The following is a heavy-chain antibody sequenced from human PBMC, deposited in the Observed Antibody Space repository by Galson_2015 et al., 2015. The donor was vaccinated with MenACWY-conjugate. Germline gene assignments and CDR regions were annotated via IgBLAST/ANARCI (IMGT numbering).Heavy chain of an antibody. Sequence: ETLSLTCAVYGGSFSGYYWSWIRQPPGKGLEWIGEINHSGSTNYDPSLKSRVTISVDTSKNQFSLKLSSVTAADTAVYYCAVQEGVEIYYYYGMDVWGQGTTVTVSS. V-gene: IGHV4-34*01. D-gene: IGHD3-3*01. CDR1: GGSFSGYY. J-gene: IGHJ6*02. CDR3: AVQEGVEIYYYYGMDV. CDR2: INHSGST.